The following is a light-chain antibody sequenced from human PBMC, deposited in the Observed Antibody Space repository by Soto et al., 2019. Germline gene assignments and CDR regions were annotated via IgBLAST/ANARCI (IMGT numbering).Light chain of an antibody. CDR1: SSDVGSYNL. V-gene: IGLV2-23*02. CDR2: EVN. CDR3: CSYAGSSTYV. Sequence: QSALTQPASVSGSPGQSITISCTGTSSDVGSYNLVSWYQQHPGKAPKLMIYEVNKRPSGVSNRFSDSKSGNTASLTISGLQAEDEADYYCCSYAGSSTYVFGTGTKLTVL. J-gene: IGLJ1*01.